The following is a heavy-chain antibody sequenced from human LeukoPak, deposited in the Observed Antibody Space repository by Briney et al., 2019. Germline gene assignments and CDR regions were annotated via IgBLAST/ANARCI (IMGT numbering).Heavy chain of an antibody. Sequence: ASVKVSCKVSGYTLTELSMHWVRQAPGKGLEWMGGFDPEDGETIYAQKFQGRVTMTEDTSTDTAYMELSSLRSEDTAVYYCATDTLTQDAFDYWGQGTLVTVSS. D-gene: IGHD2-15*01. V-gene: IGHV1-24*01. CDR2: FDPEDGET. CDR3: ATDTLTQDAFDY. J-gene: IGHJ4*02. CDR1: GYTLTELS.